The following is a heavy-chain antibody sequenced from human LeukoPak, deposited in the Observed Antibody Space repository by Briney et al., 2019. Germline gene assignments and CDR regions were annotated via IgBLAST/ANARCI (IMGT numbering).Heavy chain of an antibody. D-gene: IGHD6-19*01. V-gene: IGHV3-9*01. CDR3: AGSNGLIAVAGKKDYYYGMDV. Sequence: GGSLRLSCAASGFTFDDYAMHWVRQAPGKGLEWVSGISWNSGSIGYADSVKGRFTISRDNAKNSLYLQMNSLRAGDTAVYYCAGSNGLIAVAGKKDYYYGMDVWGQGTTVTVSS. J-gene: IGHJ6*02. CDR2: ISWNSGSI. CDR1: GFTFDDYA.